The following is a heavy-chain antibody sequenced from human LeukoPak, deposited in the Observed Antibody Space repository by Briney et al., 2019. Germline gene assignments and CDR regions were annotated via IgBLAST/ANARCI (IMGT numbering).Heavy chain of an antibody. CDR1: GFTFSIFP. CDR2: ISSGSEK. V-gene: IGHV3-30*04. CDR3: ARDLQLSAVYYFDS. J-gene: IGHJ4*02. Sequence: GGSLRLSCEASGFTFSIFPMHWVRQAPGKGLEWVALISSGSEKYYADSVKGRFTISRDNSKNMLYLQMNSLRADDTAVYYCARDLQLSAVYYFDSWGQGTLVIVSS. D-gene: IGHD6-6*01.